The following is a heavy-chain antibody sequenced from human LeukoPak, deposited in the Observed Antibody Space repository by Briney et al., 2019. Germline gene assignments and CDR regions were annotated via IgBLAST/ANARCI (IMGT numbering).Heavy chain of an antibody. CDR3: ATVPYISGWYNFDN. CDR2: FDPEDGET. CDR1: GYTLTELS. J-gene: IGHJ4*02. D-gene: IGHD6-19*01. V-gene: IGHV1-24*01. Sequence: ASVKVSCKVSGYTLTELSMHWVRQAPGKGREWMGGFDPEDGETIYAQKFQGRVTMTEDTSTDTAYMELTTLTSEDTAVYYSATVPYISGWYNFDNWGQGTLFTVSS.